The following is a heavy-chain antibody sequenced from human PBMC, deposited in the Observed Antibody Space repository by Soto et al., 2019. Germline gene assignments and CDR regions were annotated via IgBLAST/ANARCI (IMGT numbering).Heavy chain of an antibody. CDR2: DNHSGST. V-gene: IGHV4-34*01. Sequence: QVQLQQWGAGLLKPSETLSLTCAVYGGSFSGYYWTWIRQSPEKGLEWIREDNHSGSTYYNLSLKTRVTISVDTPKNPVSMKMSCVTAADTAVYYCARGIGYCSSINCYSSRRLRFDSWGQGTLVTVSS. CDR1: GGSFSGYY. J-gene: IGHJ4*02. CDR3: ARGIGYCSSINCYSSRRLRFDS. D-gene: IGHD2-2*01.